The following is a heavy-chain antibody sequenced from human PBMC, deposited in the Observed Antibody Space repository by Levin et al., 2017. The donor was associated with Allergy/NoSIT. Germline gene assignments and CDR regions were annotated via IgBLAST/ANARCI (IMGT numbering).Heavy chain of an antibody. V-gene: IGHV3-23*01. J-gene: IGHJ5*02. CDR1: GFSFSSYA. CDR2: ISGSGGST. D-gene: IGHD3/OR15-3a*01. Sequence: GGSLRLSCAASGFSFSSYALSWFRQQRGKGLEWVSAISGSGGSTYYADSVKGRFTISRDNSKNTLYLQMNSLRAEDTAVYYCAKRTWDWPAGFDPWGQGTLVTVSS. CDR3: AKRTWDWPAGFDP.